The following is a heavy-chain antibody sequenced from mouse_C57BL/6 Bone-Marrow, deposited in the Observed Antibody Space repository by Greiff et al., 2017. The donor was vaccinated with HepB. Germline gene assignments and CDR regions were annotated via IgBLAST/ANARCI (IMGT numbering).Heavy chain of an antibody. J-gene: IGHJ4*01. CDR1: GYTFTSYT. CDR3: ARSERYYAMDY. CDR2: INPSSGYT. V-gene: IGHV1-4*01. Sequence: VQAVESGAELARPGASVKMSCKASGYTFTSYTMHWVKQRPGQGLEWIGYINPSSGYTKYNQKFKDKATLTADKSSSTAYMQLSSLTSEDSAVYYCARSERYYAMDYWGQGTSVTVSS.